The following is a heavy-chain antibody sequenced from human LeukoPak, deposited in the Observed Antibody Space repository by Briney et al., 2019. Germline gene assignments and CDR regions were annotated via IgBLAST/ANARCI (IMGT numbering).Heavy chain of an antibody. Sequence: SETLSLTCTVSGGSISSYYWSWLRQPPGKGLEWIGYIYYSGSTNYNPSLKSRVTISVDTSKNQFSLKLSSVTAADTAVYYCARDRPGSYWYFDLWGRGTLVTVSS. CDR2: IYYSGST. J-gene: IGHJ2*01. CDR1: GGSISSYY. V-gene: IGHV4-59*01. D-gene: IGHD3-10*01. CDR3: ARDRPGSYWYFDL.